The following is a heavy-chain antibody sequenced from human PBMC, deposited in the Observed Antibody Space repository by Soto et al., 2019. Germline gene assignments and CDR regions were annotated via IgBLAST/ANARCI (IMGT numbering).Heavy chain of an antibody. D-gene: IGHD6-25*01. Sequence: ASVKVSCKASGYTFTTYGIRWVRQAPGLGLEWMGWISAYNGNTKYAQKFQGRVTMTTDTYTSTADMELRSLRSDDTAVYYCARRKERSGPHYFDYWGQGSQVTVSS. V-gene: IGHV1-18*01. CDR3: ARRKERSGPHYFDY. CDR1: GYTFTTYG. J-gene: IGHJ4*02. CDR2: ISAYNGNT.